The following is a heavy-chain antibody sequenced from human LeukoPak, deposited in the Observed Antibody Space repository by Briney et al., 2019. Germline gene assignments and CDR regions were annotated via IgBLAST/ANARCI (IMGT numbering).Heavy chain of an antibody. D-gene: IGHD6-13*01. Sequence: GGSLRLSCAASGFTFSSYGMHWVRQAPGKGLEWVAVIWYDGSNKYYADSVKGRFTISRDNSKNTLYLQMNSLRAEDTAVYYCARGSAGGSWYPLDYWGQGTLVTVSS. CDR1: GFTFSSYG. CDR2: IWYDGSNK. CDR3: ARGSAGGSWYPLDY. J-gene: IGHJ4*02. V-gene: IGHV3-33*01.